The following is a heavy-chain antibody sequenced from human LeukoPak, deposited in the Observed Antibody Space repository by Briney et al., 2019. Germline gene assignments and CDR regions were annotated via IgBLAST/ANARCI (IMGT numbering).Heavy chain of an antibody. V-gene: IGHV1-69*04. CDR2: IIPILGIA. Sequence: SVKVSCKASGGTFSSYAISWVRQAPGQGLEWMGRIIPILGIANYAQKFQGRVTITADKSTSTAYMELSGLRSEDTAVYYCARDPIVGATWGQGTLVTVSS. D-gene: IGHD1-26*01. CDR1: GGTFSSYA. CDR3: ARDPIVGAT. J-gene: IGHJ5*02.